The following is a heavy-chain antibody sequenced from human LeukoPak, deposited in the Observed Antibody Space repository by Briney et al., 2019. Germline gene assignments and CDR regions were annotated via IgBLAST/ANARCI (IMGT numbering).Heavy chain of an antibody. CDR1: GFTFSSYS. Sequence: GGSLRLSCAASGFTFSSYSMNWVRQAPGKGLEWVSSISSSSSYIYYADSVKGRFTISRGNAKNSLYLQMNSLRAEDTAVYYCARDGLGSRGYDAFDIWGQGTMVTVSS. CDR2: ISSSSSYI. V-gene: IGHV3-21*01. D-gene: IGHD1-26*01. CDR3: ARDGLGSRGYDAFDI. J-gene: IGHJ3*02.